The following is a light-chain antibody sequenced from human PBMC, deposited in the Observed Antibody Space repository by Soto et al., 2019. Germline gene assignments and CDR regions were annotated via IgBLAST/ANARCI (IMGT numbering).Light chain of an antibody. CDR1: QTISSW. V-gene: IGKV1-5*03. CDR2: KAS. CDR3: QHYNSYSEA. J-gene: IGKJ1*01. Sequence: DIQMTQSPSTLSGSVGDRVTITCRASQTISSWLAWYQRKPGKXPKXXIYKASTLKSGVPSRFSGSGSGTEVTITISSLQPDDFETYDGQHYNSYSEAFGQGTKVDIK.